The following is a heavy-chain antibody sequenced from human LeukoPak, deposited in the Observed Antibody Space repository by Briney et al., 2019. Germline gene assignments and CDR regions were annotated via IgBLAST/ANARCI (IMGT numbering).Heavy chain of an antibody. V-gene: IGHV5-10-1*01. J-gene: IGHJ4*02. D-gene: IGHD3-9*01. CDR3: ARHWAPYGILTGYRY. CDR2: IDPSDSYT. CDR1: GYSFTSYW. Sequence: GESLRISCKGSGYSFTSYWISWVRQMPGKGLEWMGRIDPSDSYTNYSPSFQGHVTISADKSISTAYLQWSSLKASDTAMYYCARHWAPYGILTGYRYWGQGTLVTVSS.